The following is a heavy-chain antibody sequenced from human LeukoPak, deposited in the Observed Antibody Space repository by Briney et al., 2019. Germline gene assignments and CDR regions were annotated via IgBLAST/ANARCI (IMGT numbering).Heavy chain of an antibody. CDR3: AKNVVVKRYIDY. V-gene: IGHV3-23*01. CDR1: GFTFSNHA. D-gene: IGHD2-15*01. J-gene: IGHJ4*02. Sequence: GGSLRLSCAASGFTFSNHAMGWVRQTPGKGLQWVSVISGSGRTTEYADSVKGRFTISRDNSKNTLSLQMNSLRVEDTAIYYCAKNVVVKRYIDYWGQGTLVTVSS. CDR2: ISGSGRTT.